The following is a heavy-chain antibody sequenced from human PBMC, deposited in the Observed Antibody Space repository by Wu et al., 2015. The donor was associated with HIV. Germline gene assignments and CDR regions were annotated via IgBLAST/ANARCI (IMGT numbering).Heavy chain of an antibody. CDR1: GYSFSTSD. J-gene: IGHJ4*02. CDR3: ARDGGIDWDDSGSEF. V-gene: IGHV1-18*01. Sequence: QIHLVQSGADVKKPGASVKVSCKASGYSFSTSDITWVRQAPGQGLEWMGWISAKSGDTKYAENFEDRVRLSIDTSTSTAYMELRSLRSDDTAVYYCARDGGIDWDDSGSEFWGQGTLVTVSS. D-gene: IGHD1-1*01. CDR2: ISAKSGDT.